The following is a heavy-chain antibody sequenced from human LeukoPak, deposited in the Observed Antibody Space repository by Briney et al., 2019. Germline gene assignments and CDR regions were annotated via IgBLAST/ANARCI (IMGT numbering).Heavy chain of an antibody. CDR2: INQSGST. Sequence: SETLSLTCAVYGGSFSAYFLSWIRQPPGKGLEWIGEINQSGSTNYNPSLKSRVTISVDTSKKQFSLRLSSVTAADTAVYYCAFGQEMADAFDLWGQGTMVTVSS. D-gene: IGHD5-24*01. CDR1: GGSFSAYF. CDR3: AFGQEMADAFDL. V-gene: IGHV4-34*01. J-gene: IGHJ3*01.